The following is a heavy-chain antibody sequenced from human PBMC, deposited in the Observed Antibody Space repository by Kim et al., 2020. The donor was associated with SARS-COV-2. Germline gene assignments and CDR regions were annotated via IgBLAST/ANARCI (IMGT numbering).Heavy chain of an antibody. V-gene: IGHV7-4-1*02. CDR1: GYTFTSYA. CDR3: ARGPQGFWSGYYYYYYMDV. CDR2: INTNTGNP. J-gene: IGHJ6*03. Sequence: ASVKVSCKASGYTFTSYAMNWVRQAPGQGLEWMGWINTNTGNPTYAQGFTGRFVFSLDTSVSTAYLQISSLKAEDTAVYYCARGPQGFWSGYYYYYYMDVWGKGTTGTVSS. D-gene: IGHD3-3*01.